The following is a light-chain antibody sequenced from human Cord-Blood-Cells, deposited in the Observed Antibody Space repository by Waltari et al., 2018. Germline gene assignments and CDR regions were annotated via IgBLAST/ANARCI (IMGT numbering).Light chain of an antibody. CDR3: QQRSNWLFT. J-gene: IGKJ3*01. CDR2: DAS. Sequence: EIVLTQSPATLSLSPGERATLSCRASQSVSSYLAWYQQKPGQAPRLLIYDASNRATGIPARFSGSGSGTDFTLTISSLEPEDFAVYYCQQRSNWLFTFGPG. V-gene: IGKV3-11*01. CDR1: QSVSSY.